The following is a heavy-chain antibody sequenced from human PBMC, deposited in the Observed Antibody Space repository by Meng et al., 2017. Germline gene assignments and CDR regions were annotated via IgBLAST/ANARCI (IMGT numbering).Heavy chain of an antibody. CDR1: GYTFNSYG. V-gene: IGHV1-18*01. D-gene: IGHD3-10*01. CDR3: AAYPQTMVRGVALWGAFDY. CDR2: ISAYNGNT. J-gene: IGHJ4*02. Sequence: QVSLGEVGSEVKKPGASVKVSFQASGYTFNSYGISWVRQAPGQGLEWMGWISAYNGNTNYAQKLQGRVTMTTDTSTSTAYMELRSLRSDDTAVYYCAAYPQTMVRGVALWGAFDYWGQGTLVTVSS.